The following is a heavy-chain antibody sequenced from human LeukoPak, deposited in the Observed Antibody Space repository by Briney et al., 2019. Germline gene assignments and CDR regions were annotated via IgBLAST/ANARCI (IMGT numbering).Heavy chain of an antibody. J-gene: IGHJ4*02. CDR2: FDPEDGET. CDR1: GYTLTELS. Sequence: ASVKVSCKVSGYTLTELSMHWVRQAPGKGLEWMGGFDPEDGETIYAQKFQGRVTMTEDTSTDTAYMELRSLRSDDTAVYYCARSYYDYVWGSKYPSGYFDYWGQGTLVTVSS. CDR3: ARSYYDYVWGSKYPSGYFDY. V-gene: IGHV1-24*01. D-gene: IGHD3-16*01.